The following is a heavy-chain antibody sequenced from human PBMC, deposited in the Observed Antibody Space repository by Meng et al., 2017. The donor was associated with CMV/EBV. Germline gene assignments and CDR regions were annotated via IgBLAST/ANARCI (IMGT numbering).Heavy chain of an antibody. V-gene: IGHV3-30-3*01. CDR2: ISYDGSNK. CDR3: ARGSVAGFDY. J-gene: IGHJ4*02. D-gene: IGHD6-19*01. CDR1: GFTFSSYA. Sequence: QEVWSGGGVVRPGGSLGLSCAASGFTFSSYAMPWVRQAPGKGLEWVAVISYDGSNKYYADSVKGRFTISRDNSKNTLYLQMNSLRAEDTAVYYCARGSVAGFDYWGQGTLVTVSS.